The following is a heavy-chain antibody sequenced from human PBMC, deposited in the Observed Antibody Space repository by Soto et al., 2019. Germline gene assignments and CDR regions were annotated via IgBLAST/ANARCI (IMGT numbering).Heavy chain of an antibody. V-gene: IGHV4-31*03. CDR1: GGSISSGGYY. D-gene: IGHD5-12*01. Sequence: LSLTCTVSGGSISSGGYYWSWIRQHPGKGLEWIGYIYYSGSTYYNPSLKSRVTISVDTSKNQFSLKLSSVTAADTAVYYCARDLPRGGYDLYYFDYWGQGTLVTVS. CDR3: ARDLPRGGYDLYYFDY. J-gene: IGHJ4*02. CDR2: IYYSGST.